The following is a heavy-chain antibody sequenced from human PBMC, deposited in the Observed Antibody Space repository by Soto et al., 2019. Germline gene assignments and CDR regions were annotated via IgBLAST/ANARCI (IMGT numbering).Heavy chain of an antibody. V-gene: IGHV3-23*01. CDR1: GFTFSSFA. CDR2: IGGSGGST. D-gene: IGHD2-15*01. J-gene: IGHJ4*02. Sequence: EVQLLESGGGLVQPGGSLRLSCAASGFTFSSFAMTWVRQAPGKGLEWVSGIGGSGGSTYYADSVKGRFTISRDNSRNKGDLQMNSLRVEDTAVYYCAKDRTSSVYCSGGNCYGDYWGQGTLVTVSS. CDR3: AKDRTSSVYCSGGNCYGDY.